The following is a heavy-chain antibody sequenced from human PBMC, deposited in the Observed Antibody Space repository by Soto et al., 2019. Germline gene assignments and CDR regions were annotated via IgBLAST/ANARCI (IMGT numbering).Heavy chain of an antibody. Sequence: QVGVVKPGEGGVHPGRSLRLSWAASELPLVTNAFHWSRKPPGKGLEWVAGISYDGSTIYYVDSVKGRFTVSRDNSKNTLYLHMSSLRADDTAVYSCAKGPWHLAHGHYFDYWGQGTLVTVSS. CDR1: ELPLVTNA. CDR3: AKGPWHLAHGHYFDY. V-gene: IGHV3-30*14. J-gene: IGHJ4*02. D-gene: IGHD5-12*01. CDR2: ISYDGSTI.